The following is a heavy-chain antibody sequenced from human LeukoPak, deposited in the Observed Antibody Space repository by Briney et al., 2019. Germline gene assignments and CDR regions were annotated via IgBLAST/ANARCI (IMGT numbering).Heavy chain of an antibody. CDR1: GFTFSSYS. Sequence: GGSLRLSCAASGFTFSSYSMNWVRQAPGKGLEWVSSISSSSSYIYYADSVKGRFTISRDNAKNSLYLQMNSLRAEDTAVYYCAREFPIVVVPAAASYYYYYGMDVWGQGTTVTVSS. V-gene: IGHV3-21*01. J-gene: IGHJ6*02. CDR2: ISSSSSYI. CDR3: AREFPIVVVPAAASYYYYYGMDV. D-gene: IGHD2-2*01.